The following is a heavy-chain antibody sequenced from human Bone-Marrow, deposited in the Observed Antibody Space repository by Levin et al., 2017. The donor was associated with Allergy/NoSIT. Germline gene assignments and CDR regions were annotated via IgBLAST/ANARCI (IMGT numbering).Heavy chain of an antibody. J-gene: IGHJ3*02. V-gene: IGHV4-38-2*01. D-gene: IGHD3-10*01. CDR1: GYSISSGYY. CDR3: ARYYGSGTRAHDAFDI. CDR2: IYHSGST. Sequence: SQTLSLTCSVSGYSISSGYYWGWIRQPPGKGLEWIGSIYHSGSTYYNPSLKRRVTIPVDTSKNQFSLKLSSVTAADTAVYYCARYYGSGTRAHDAFDIWGQGTMVTVSS.